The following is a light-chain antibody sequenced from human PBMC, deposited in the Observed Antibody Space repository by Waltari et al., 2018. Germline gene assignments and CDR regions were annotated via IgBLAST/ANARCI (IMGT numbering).Light chain of an antibody. CDR1: RSVRGNY. Sequence: EIVLTQSPGTLSLSPGERATLPCRASRSVRGNYLAWYQQKPGQAPRLLIYGASSRATGIPDRFSGSGSGTDFTLTIRRLEPEDCAVYYCQQYGSTPRTFGQGTKMEIK. CDR3: QQYGSTPRT. CDR2: GAS. J-gene: IGKJ1*01. V-gene: IGKV3-20*01.